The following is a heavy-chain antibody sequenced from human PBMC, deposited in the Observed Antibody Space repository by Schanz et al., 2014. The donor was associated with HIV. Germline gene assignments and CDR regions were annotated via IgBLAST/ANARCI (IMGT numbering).Heavy chain of an antibody. CDR2: IGSGGGRR. J-gene: IGHJ3*02. CDR1: GFIFSSYG. V-gene: IGHV3-23*01. Sequence: EVQLLESGGGLVQPGGSLRLSCGASGFIFSSYGMSWVRQAPRKGLEWVSLIGSGGGRRYYADSVKGRFTISRGNSKNTVYLQMNSLRAEDTAVYYCAKDGSWEAFDAFDIWGQGTTVTVSS. D-gene: IGHD1-26*01. CDR3: AKDGSWEAFDAFDI.